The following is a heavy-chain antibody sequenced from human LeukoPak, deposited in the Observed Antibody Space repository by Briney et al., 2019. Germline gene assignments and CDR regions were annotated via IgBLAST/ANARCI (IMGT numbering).Heavy chain of an antibody. CDR3: ARGYSGYAGDC. J-gene: IGHJ4*02. CDR1: GGSISSGGYS. Sequence: SETLSLTCAVSGGSISSGGYSWSWIRQPPGKGLEWIGYIYHTGSTYYNPSLKSRVTISVDRSKNQFSLKLSSVTAADTAVYYCARGYSGYAGDCWGQGTLVTVSS. CDR2: IYHTGST. V-gene: IGHV4-30-2*01. D-gene: IGHD5-12*01.